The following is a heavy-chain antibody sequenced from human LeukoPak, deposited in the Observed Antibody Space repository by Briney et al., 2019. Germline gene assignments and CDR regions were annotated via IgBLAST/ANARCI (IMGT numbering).Heavy chain of an antibody. CDR1: GYRFTGYF. V-gene: IGHV1-2*02. CDR2: INPNSGGT. Sequence: ASVKVSCKASGYRFTGYFIHWVRQAPGQGLEGMGWINPNSGGTKSAQKFQGRVTITRDTSTSTIYMDLSTLTSDDTAIYYCARDQMSSSGRGIRFDWLDPWGQGTLVTVSS. CDR3: ARDQMSSSGRGIRFDWLDP. J-gene: IGHJ5*02. D-gene: IGHD3-10*01.